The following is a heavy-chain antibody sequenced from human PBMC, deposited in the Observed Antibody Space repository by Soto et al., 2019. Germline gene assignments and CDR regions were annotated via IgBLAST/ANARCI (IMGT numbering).Heavy chain of an antibody. J-gene: IGHJ4*02. Sequence: QVQLVESGGGVVQPGRSLRLSCAASGFTFSSYAMHWVRQAPGKGLEWVAVISYDGSNKYYADSVKGRFTISRDNSKNTLYLQMNSRRAEDTAVYYCARDVIAARPGPVDYWGQGTLVTVSS. D-gene: IGHD6-6*01. CDR1: GFTFSSYA. CDR3: ARDVIAARPGPVDY. V-gene: IGHV3-30-3*01. CDR2: ISYDGSNK.